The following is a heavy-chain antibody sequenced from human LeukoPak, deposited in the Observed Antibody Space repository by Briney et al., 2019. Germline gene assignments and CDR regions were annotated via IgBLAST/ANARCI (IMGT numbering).Heavy chain of an antibody. J-gene: IGHJ6*03. V-gene: IGHV3-30*18. D-gene: IGHD3-10*01. CDR3: AKVGGDYYASGSYLNYYYYYMDV. Sequence: GGSLRLSCAASGFTFSTYGMHWVRQAPGKGLEWVATISHDGSNKYYGDSVKGRSTISRDNSKNTLYLQMNSLRAEDTAVYYCAKVGGDYYASGSYLNYYYYYMDVWGKGTTVTVSS. CDR2: ISHDGSNK. CDR1: GFTFSTYG.